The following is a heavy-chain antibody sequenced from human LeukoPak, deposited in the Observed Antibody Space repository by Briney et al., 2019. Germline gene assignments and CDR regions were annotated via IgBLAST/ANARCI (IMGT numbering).Heavy chain of an antibody. CDR2: ISGDGGST. V-gene: IGHV3-43*02. D-gene: IGHD3-10*01. Sequence: GGSLRLSCAASGFTIDDYAMHWLRQAPGKGLEWVSLISGDGGSTYYADSVKGRFTISRDNSKNSLYLQMNSVRTDDTALFYCAKDRLIRAYYMDVLGERTTVTVSS. CDR3: AKDRLIRAYYMDV. CDR1: GFTIDDYA. J-gene: IGHJ6*03.